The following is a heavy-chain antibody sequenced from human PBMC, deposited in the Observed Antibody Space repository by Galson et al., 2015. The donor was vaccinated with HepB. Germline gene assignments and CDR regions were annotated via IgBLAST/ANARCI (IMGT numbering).Heavy chain of an antibody. J-gene: IGHJ3*01. Sequence: SLRLSCAASGFTFSNYTMNWVRQAPGKGLEWVSSIRSTTSYIYYADPVRGRFTISRGNAKNSLYLQMNSLRAEDTAVYYCARDLSYYASGTYYVDGFDFWGQGTMVTVSS. D-gene: IGHD3-10*01. CDR2: IRSTTSYI. CDR1: GFTFSNYT. V-gene: IGHV3-21*01. CDR3: ARDLSYYASGTYYVDGFDF.